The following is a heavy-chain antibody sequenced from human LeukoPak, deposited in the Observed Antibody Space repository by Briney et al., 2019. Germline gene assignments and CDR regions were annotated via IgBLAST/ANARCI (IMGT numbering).Heavy chain of an antibody. V-gene: IGHV1-69*13. D-gene: IGHD3-9*01. J-gene: IGHJ5*02. Sequence: ASVKVSCKAYGGTFSSYAISWVRQAPGQGLEWMGGIIPIFGTANYAQKFQGRVTITADESTSTAYMELSSLRSEDTAVYYCAREEYYDILTGYSYNWFDPWGQGTLVTVSS. CDR2: IIPIFGTA. CDR1: GGTFSSYA. CDR3: AREEYYDILTGYSYNWFDP.